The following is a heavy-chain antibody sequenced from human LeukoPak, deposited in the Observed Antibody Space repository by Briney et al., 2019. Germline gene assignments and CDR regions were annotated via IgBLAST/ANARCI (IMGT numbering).Heavy chain of an antibody. V-gene: IGHV3-7*01. CDR2: IKQDGSEK. CDR3: ARDLLDLWSGYNWFDP. Sequence: GGSLRLSCAASGFTFSSYWMSWVRQAPGKGLEWVANIKQDGSEKYYVDSVKGRFTISRDNAKNSLYLQMNSLRAEDTAVYYCARDLLDLWSGYNWFDPWGQGTLVTVSS. D-gene: IGHD3-3*01. CDR1: GFTFSSYW. J-gene: IGHJ5*02.